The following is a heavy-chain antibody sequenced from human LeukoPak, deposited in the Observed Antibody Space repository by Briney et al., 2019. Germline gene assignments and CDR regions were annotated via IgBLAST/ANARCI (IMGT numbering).Heavy chain of an antibody. D-gene: IGHD3-22*01. CDR3: AGGSSGYFDAFDI. V-gene: IGHV4-59*01. CDR1: GGSISSYY. CDR2: IYYSGST. Sequence: SETLSLTCTVAGGSISSYYWSWIRQPPGKGLEWIGYIYYSGSTNYNPSLKSRVTISVDTSKNQFSLKLSSVTAADTAVYYCAGGSSGYFDAFDIWGQGTMVTVSS. J-gene: IGHJ3*02.